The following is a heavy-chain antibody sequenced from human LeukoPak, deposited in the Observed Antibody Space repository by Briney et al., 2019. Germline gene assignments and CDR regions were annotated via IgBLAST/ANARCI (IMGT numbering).Heavy chain of an antibody. Sequence: SETLSLTCAVSGGSISSGGYSWSWIRQPPGKGLEWVGFIYHSGTTYYNSSLKSRVTISLDRSKNQFSLKLSSMTAADTAVYYCARVSPRGDHFDYWGQGTLVTVSS. D-gene: IGHD2-21*02. V-gene: IGHV4-30-2*01. J-gene: IGHJ4*02. CDR1: GGSISSGGYS. CDR3: ARVSPRGDHFDY. CDR2: IYHSGTT.